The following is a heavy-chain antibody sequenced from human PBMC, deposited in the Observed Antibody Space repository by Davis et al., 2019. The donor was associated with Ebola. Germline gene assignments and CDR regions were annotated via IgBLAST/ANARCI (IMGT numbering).Heavy chain of an antibody. CDR3: AGRLLWFGD. J-gene: IGHJ4*02. V-gene: IGHV3-48*04. CDR2: ISSSGSTI. D-gene: IGHD3-10*01. Sequence: PGGSLRLSCAASGFTFSSYSMNWVRQAPGKGLEWVSYISSSGSTIYYADSVKGRFTISRDNAKNSLYLQMNSLRAEDTAVYYCAGRLLWFGDWGQGTLVTVSS. CDR1: GFTFSSYS.